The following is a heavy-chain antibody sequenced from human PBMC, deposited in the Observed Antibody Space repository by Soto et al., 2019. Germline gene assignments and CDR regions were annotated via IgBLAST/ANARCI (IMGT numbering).Heavy chain of an antibody. CDR3: AREVMTTVDY. Sequence: PSETLSLTCSVSGYSIDRGYYWSWIRQHPGKGLEWIGYIYYSGSTYYNPSLKSRVTISVDTSKNQFSLKLSSVTAADTAVYYCAREVMTTVDYWGQGTLVTVSS. CDR1: GYSIDRGYY. D-gene: IGHD2-21*02. CDR2: IYYSGST. J-gene: IGHJ4*02. V-gene: IGHV4-31*03.